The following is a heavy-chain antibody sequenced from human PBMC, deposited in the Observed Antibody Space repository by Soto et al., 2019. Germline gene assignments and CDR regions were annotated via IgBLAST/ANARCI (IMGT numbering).Heavy chain of an antibody. Sequence: GESLKISCKGSGYSFTSYWIGWVRQMPGKGLEWMGIIYPGDSDTRYSPSFQGQVTISVDKSISTAYLQWSSLKASDTAMYYCARQPDYNILTGYFYYFDHWRQGTLVTVSS. V-gene: IGHV5-51*01. D-gene: IGHD3-9*01. CDR2: IYPGDSDT. J-gene: IGHJ4*02. CDR3: ARQPDYNILTGYFYYFDH. CDR1: GYSFTSYW.